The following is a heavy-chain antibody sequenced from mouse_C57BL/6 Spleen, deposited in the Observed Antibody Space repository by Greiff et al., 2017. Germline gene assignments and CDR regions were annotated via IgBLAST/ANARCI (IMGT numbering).Heavy chain of an antibody. J-gene: IGHJ2*01. CDR2: INPYNGGT. D-gene: IGHD4-1*01. V-gene: IGHV1-19*01. CDR1: GYTFTDYY. Sequence: SGPVLVKPGASVKMSCKASGYTFTDYYMNWVKQSHGKSLEWIGVINPYNGGTSYNQKFKGKATLTVDKSSSTAYMELNSLTSEDSAVYYCARSSSGTGNYFDYWGQGTTLTVSS. CDR3: ARSSSGTGNYFDY.